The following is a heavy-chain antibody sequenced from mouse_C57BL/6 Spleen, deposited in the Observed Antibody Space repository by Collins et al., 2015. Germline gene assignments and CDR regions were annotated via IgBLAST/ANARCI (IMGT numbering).Heavy chain of an antibody. Sequence: QVTLKESGPGILQPSQTLSLTCSFSGFSLSTFGMGVGWIRQPSGKGLEWLAHIWWDDDKYYNPALKSRLTISKDTSKNQVFLKIANVDTADTATYYCARTYDYDRFPYAMDYWGQGTSVTVSS. J-gene: IGHJ4*01. CDR3: ARTYDYDRFPYAMDY. D-gene: IGHD2-4*01. V-gene: IGHV8-8*01. CDR2: IWWDDDK. CDR1: GFSLSTFGMG.